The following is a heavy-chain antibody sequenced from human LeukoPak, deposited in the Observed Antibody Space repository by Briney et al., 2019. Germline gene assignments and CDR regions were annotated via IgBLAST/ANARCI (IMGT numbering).Heavy chain of an antibody. D-gene: IGHD3-10*01. CDR3: ARGGSGSYYLYYYYMDV. CDR2: INWNGGST. Sequence: GGSLRLSCAASGFTFDDYGMSWVRQAPGKGLEWVSGINWNGGSTGYADSVKGRFTVSRDNAKNSLYLQMNSLRAEDTALYYCARGGSGSYYLYYYYMDVWGKGTTVTVSS. J-gene: IGHJ6*03. CDR1: GFTFDDYG. V-gene: IGHV3-20*04.